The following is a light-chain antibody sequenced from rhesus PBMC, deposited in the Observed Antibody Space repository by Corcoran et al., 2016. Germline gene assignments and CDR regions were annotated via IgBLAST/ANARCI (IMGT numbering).Light chain of an antibody. CDR2: KAS. CDR3: QHNYGTPFT. V-gene: IGKV1-74*01. J-gene: IGKJ3*01. CDR1: ENVNNY. Sequence: DIQMTQSPSSLSASVGDRVTITCRTSENVNNYLNWYQQKPGKAHKILIYKASTLQRGVPSRFSGSGSGTDYTFTISSLQSEDVATYYCQHNYGTPFTFGPGTKLDIK.